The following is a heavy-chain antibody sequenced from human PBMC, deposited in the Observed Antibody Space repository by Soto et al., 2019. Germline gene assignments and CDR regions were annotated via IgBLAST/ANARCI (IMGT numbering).Heavy chain of an antibody. Sequence: ASVKVSCKTSGYTFTGYYMHWVRQAPGQGLEWMGWINPNSGDRNYAQKFQGRVTMAGDTSISTAYMELSRLRSDDTAAYYCATESHIVVVPAAINAFDIWGQGTMVTVSS. CDR3: ATESHIVVVPAAINAFDI. V-gene: IGHV1-2*02. J-gene: IGHJ3*02. CDR2: INPNSGDR. D-gene: IGHD2-2*02. CDR1: GYTFTGYY.